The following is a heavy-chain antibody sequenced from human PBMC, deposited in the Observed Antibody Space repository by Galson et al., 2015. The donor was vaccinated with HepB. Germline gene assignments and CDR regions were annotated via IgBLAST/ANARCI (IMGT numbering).Heavy chain of an antibody. CDR2: ISSSSSTI. CDR3: ARDGGGVVTSRDFDY. J-gene: IGHJ4*02. V-gene: IGHV3-48*02. Sequence: SLRLSCAASGFTFSSYSRNWVRQAPGKGLEWVSYISSSSSTIYYADSVKGRFTISRDNAKNSLYLQMNSLRDEDTAVYYCARDGGGVVTSRDFDYWGQGTLVTVSS. CDR1: GFTFSSYS. D-gene: IGHD4-23*01.